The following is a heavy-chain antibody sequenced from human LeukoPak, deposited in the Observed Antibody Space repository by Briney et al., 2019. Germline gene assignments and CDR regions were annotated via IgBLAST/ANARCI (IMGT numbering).Heavy chain of an antibody. CDR3: ARLSTYYDFWSPLDY. D-gene: IGHD3-3*01. CDR2: VSYSGGT. Sequence: SETLSLTCTVSVASISSHYWNWVRQPPGKGLEWIGYVSYSGGTNYNPSLKSRVTISLDTSKDQFSLRLNSVTAADTAVYYCARLSTYYDFWSPLDYWGQGTLVTVSS. J-gene: IGHJ4*02. V-gene: IGHV4-59*11. CDR1: VASISSHY.